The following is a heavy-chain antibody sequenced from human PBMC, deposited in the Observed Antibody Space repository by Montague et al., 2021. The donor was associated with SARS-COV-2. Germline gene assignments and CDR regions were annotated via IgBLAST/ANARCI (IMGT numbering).Heavy chain of an antibody. J-gene: IGHJ6*02. CDR1: GDSISTSTW. Sequence: SETLSLTCGVSGDSISTSTWRTWVRQTPGKGLEWIGEIFHSGTINYNPSLKSRVSISVDKSNNQFSLRLSSLIAADTAVYYCATLSRRTAAGTRDYFGLDVWGQGTTVVVSS. CDR3: ATLSRRTAAGTRDYFGLDV. V-gene: IGHV4-4*02. CDR2: IFHSGTI. D-gene: IGHD6-13*01.